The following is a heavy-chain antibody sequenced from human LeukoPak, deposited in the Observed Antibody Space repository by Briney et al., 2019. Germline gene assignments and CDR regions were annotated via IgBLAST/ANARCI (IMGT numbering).Heavy chain of an antibody. CDR3: ARRELNYPIDY. Sequence: GGCLRLSCAASGFTFSSYAMSWVRQAPGKGLEWVSAISGSGGSTYYADSVKGRFTISRDNSKNTLYLQMNSLRAEDTAVYYCARRELNYPIDYWGQGTLVTVSS. D-gene: IGHD1-26*01. CDR2: ISGSGGST. V-gene: IGHV3-23*01. J-gene: IGHJ4*02. CDR1: GFTFSSYA.